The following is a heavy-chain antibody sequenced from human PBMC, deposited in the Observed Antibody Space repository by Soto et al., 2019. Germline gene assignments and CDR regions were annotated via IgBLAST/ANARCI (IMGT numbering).Heavy chain of an antibody. Sequence: QVHLVQSGGEVKKPGASVKVSCKASGYTFNRHGITWVRQAPGQWLEWMGWISGYNGDINYEQKFRGRVTLSSDTLTSTVYLELKSLRFDDTAVYYCARVRIVGAREIDFWGQGTLVTVSS. V-gene: IGHV1-18*04. CDR1: GYTFNRHG. CDR3: ARVRIVGAREIDF. D-gene: IGHD1-26*01. CDR2: ISGYNGDI. J-gene: IGHJ4*02.